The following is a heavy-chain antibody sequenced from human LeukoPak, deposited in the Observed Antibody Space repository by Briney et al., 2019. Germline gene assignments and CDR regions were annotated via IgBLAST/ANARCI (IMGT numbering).Heavy chain of an antibody. CDR1: GFIVSRNY. J-gene: IGHJ4*02. CDR3: ARGNTGYNSNWGRDFDC. Sequence: GGSLRLSCAASGFIVSRNYMNWVRQAPDKGLEWVSLIHSGGTTHYAVSVKGRFTISRDSSKNTVYLQMNSLRAEDTAVYYCARGNTGYNSNWGRDFDCWGQGTLVTVSS. CDR2: IHSGGTT. V-gene: IGHV3-66*01. D-gene: IGHD4-11*01.